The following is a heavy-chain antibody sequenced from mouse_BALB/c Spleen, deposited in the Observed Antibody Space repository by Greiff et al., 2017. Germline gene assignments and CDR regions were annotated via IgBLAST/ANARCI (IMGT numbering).Heavy chain of an antibody. CDR3: ARVTTATGSHYFDY. CDR1: GFTFSSYA. D-gene: IGHD1-2*01. J-gene: IGHJ2*01. V-gene: IGHV5-6-5*01. Sequence: EVQLVESGGGLVKPGGSLKLSCAASGFTFSSYAMSWVRQTPEKRLEWVASISSGGSTYYPDSVKGRFTISRDNARNILYLQMSSLRSEDTAMYYCARVTTATGSHYFDYWGQGTTLTVSS. CDR2: ISSGGST.